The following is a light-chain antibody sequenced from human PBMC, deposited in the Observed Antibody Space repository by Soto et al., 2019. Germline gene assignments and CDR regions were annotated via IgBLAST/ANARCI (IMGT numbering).Light chain of an antibody. Sequence: SYELTQPPSVSVSPGQTASITCSGDKLGSKYVCWYQQKAGQPPVLVLYQESKRPSGIPERFAGSNSGNTATLTISGTQAMDEADYYCQAWDRSTVVFGGGTKLTVL. CDR2: QES. CDR1: KLGSKY. V-gene: IGLV3-1*01. CDR3: QAWDRSTVV. J-gene: IGLJ2*01.